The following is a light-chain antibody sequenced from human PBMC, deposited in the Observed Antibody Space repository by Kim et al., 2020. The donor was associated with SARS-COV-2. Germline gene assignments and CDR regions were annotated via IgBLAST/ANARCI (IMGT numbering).Light chain of an antibody. CDR1: NIGSKS. J-gene: IGLJ2*01. CDR3: QEWDCSSDHVV. CDR2: YDS. Sequence: SYELTQPPSVSVAPGKTARITCGGNNIGSKSVHWYQQKPGQAPVLVIYYDSDRPSGIPERFSGSNSGNTATLTISRVEAGDEAGYYCQEWDCSSDHVVFG. V-gene: IGLV3-21*04.